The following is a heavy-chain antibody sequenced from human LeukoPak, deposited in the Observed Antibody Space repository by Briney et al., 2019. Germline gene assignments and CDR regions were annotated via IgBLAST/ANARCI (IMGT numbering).Heavy chain of an antibody. CDR1: GGSISSGGYY. D-gene: IGHD3-3*01. V-gene: IGHV4-31*03. CDR3: ARSPKKGVVIYFDY. J-gene: IGHJ4*02. Sequence: SETLSLTCTVSGGSISSGGYYWSWLRQHPGKGLEWIGYIYYSGSTYYNPSLKSRVTISVDTSKNQFSLKLSSVTAADTAVYYCARSPKKGVVIYFDYWGQGTLVTVSS. CDR2: IYYSGST.